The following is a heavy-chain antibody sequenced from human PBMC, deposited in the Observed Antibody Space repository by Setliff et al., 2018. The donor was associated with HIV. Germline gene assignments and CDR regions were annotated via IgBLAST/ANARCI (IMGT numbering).Heavy chain of an antibody. J-gene: IGHJ5*02. CDR1: GGSFSSGNYY. Sequence: SETLSLTCTVSGGSFSSGNYYWSWIRQPAGKGLEWIGHIYSIENTNYNPSLKSRVTISVDTSKNQFSLKLRSLTAADTAVYYCARLRGSSTWYTGNWFDPWGQGTLVTAPQ. CDR3: ARLRGSSTWYTGNWFDP. V-gene: IGHV4-61*09. CDR2: IYSIENT. D-gene: IGHD6-13*01.